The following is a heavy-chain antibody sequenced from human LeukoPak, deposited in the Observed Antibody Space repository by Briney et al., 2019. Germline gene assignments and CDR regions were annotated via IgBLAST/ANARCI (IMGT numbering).Heavy chain of an antibody. D-gene: IGHD5-18*01. CDR3: VKEERGYSYGDY. CDR2: VSDDGAKT. V-gene: IGHV3-23*01. Sequence: GGSLRLSCAASGYTFSNCAMSGVRHPPGKGLEWVSAVSDDGAKTWYADSVKGRFTISRDNSKNTVSLQMTNLRADDTARYYCVKEERGYSYGDYWGQGTLVTVSS. J-gene: IGHJ4*02. CDR1: GYTFSNCA.